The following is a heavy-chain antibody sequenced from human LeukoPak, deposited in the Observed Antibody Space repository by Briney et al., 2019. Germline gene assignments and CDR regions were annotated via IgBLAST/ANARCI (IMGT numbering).Heavy chain of an antibody. J-gene: IGHJ4*02. CDR2: ISSSSSYI. CDR3: ARGRGYSSTDYFDY. Sequence: GGSLRLACAASGFTFGSYSMNWVRQAPGKGLEWVSSISSSSSYIYYADSVKGRFTISRDNAKNSLYLQMNSLRVEDTAVYYCARGRGYSSTDYFDYWGQGTLVTVSS. D-gene: IGHD5-18*01. CDR1: GFTFGSYS. V-gene: IGHV3-21*01.